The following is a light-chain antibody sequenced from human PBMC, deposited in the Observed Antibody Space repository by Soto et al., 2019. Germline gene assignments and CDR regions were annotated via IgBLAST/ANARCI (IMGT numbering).Light chain of an antibody. CDR3: QQYNSYSIT. V-gene: IGKV1-5*01. Sequence: DFLMTHSPSTLSSSVSYRVTISWRASQSIIRWLAWYQQKPGRAPKILIYDVSSLKSGVPSRLSGSGSGTEFTLTISSLQPDDFATYYCQQYNSYSITFGQGTRLEIK. CDR1: QSIIRW. J-gene: IGKJ5*01. CDR2: DVS.